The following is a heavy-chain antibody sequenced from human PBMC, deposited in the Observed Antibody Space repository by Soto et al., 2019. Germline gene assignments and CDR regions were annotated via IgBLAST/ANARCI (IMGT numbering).Heavy chain of an antibody. J-gene: IGHJ6*02. Sequence: GGSLRLSCAASGFTFSSYWMSWVRQAPGKGLEWVANIKQDGSEKYYVDSVKGRFTISRDNAKNSLYLQMNSLRAEDTAVYYCARDPPPGYSSSSSYYYYYGMDVWGQGTTVTVSS. CDR2: IKQDGSEK. V-gene: IGHV3-7*01. D-gene: IGHD6-6*01. CDR3: ARDPPPGYSSSSSYYYYYGMDV. CDR1: GFTFSSYW.